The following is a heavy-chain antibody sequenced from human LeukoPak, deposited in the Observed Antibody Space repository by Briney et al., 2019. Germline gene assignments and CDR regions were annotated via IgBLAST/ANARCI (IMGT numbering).Heavy chain of an antibody. D-gene: IGHD3-10*01. CDR3: ARLELLNWFDP. Sequence: ASVKVSCKASGGTFSSYAISWVRQATGQGLEWMGWMNPNSGNTGYAQKFQGRVTMTRNTSISTAYMELSSLRSEDTAVYYCARLELLNWFDPWGQGTLVTVSS. CDR1: GGTFSSYA. CDR2: MNPNSGNT. V-gene: IGHV1-8*02. J-gene: IGHJ5*02.